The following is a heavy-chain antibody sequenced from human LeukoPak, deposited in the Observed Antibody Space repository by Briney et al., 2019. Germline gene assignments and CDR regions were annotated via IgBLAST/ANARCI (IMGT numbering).Heavy chain of an antibody. CDR2: IKQDGSER. V-gene: IGHV3-7*01. J-gene: IGHJ4*02. Sequence: GGSLRLSCAASGFTFTKYWMAWVRQAPGEGLEWVANIKQDGSERNYVDTVKGRFIISRDNAKNLLYLQMNSLRAEDTGVYCCARENWAPYDWGQGTLVTVSS. CDR3: ARENWAPYD. CDR1: GFTFTKYW. D-gene: IGHD3-3*01.